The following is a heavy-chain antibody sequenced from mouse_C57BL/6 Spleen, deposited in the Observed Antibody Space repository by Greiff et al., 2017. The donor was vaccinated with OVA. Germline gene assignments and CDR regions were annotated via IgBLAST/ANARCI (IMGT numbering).Heavy chain of an antibody. CDR3: AQIYDGYYVFAY. CDR1: GYTFTSYW. CDR2: IYPGSGST. V-gene: IGHV1-55*01. J-gene: IGHJ3*01. Sequence: VQLQQPGAELVKPGASVKMSCKASGYTFTSYWITWVKQRPGQGLEWIGDIYPGSGSTIYNEKFKSKATLTVDTSSSTAYMQLSSLTSEDSAVYYCAQIYDGYYVFAYWGQGTLVTVSA. D-gene: IGHD2-3*01.